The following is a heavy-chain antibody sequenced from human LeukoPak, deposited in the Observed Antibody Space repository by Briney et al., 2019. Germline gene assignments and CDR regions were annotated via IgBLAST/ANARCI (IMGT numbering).Heavy chain of an antibody. J-gene: IGHJ6*03. V-gene: IGHV4-59*01. CDR3: ARVNIAAAGLYYYYYMDV. CDR2: IYYSGST. CDR1: GGSISSYY. Sequence: SETPSLTCTVSGGSISSYYWSWIRQPPGKGLEWIGYIYYSGSTNYNPSLKSRVTISVDTSKNQFSLKLSSVTAADTAVYYCARVNIAAAGLYYYYYMDVWGKGTTVTISS. D-gene: IGHD6-13*01.